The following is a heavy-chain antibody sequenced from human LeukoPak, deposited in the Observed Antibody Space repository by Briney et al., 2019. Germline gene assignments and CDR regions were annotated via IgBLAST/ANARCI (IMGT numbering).Heavy chain of an antibody. CDR1: GGSISSGSYY. V-gene: IGHV4-61*02. Sequence: SQTLSLTCSVSGGSISSGSYYWTWIRQPAGKGLEWIGRIYTSGSTNYNPSLKSRVTISVDTSKNQFSLKLSSVTAADTAVYYCARAEIAAAGTGWFDPWGQGTLVTVSS. J-gene: IGHJ5*02. CDR2: IYTSGST. D-gene: IGHD6-13*01. CDR3: ARAEIAAAGTGWFDP.